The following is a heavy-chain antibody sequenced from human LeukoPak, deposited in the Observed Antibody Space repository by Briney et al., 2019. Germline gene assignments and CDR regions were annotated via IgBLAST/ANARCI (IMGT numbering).Heavy chain of an antibody. V-gene: IGHV3-23*01. CDR2: ISGSGGST. J-gene: IGHJ4*02. Sequence: PGGSLRLSCAASGFTFSSYAMSWVRQAPGKGLEWVSAISGSGGSTYYADSVKGRFTISRDNSKNTLYLQMNSLRAEDTAVYYCAKPSRGCELLPPLDYWGQGTLVTVSS. CDR3: AKPSRGCELLPPLDY. CDR1: GFTFSSYA. D-gene: IGHD1-26*01.